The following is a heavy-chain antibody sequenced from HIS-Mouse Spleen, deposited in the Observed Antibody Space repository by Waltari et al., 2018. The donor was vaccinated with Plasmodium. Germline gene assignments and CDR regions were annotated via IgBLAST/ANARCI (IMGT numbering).Heavy chain of an antibody. D-gene: IGHD3-10*01. CDR2: INHSGST. CDR3: ARGRVLGTSSGYFDL. J-gene: IGHJ2*01. Sequence: QVQLQQRGAGLLKPSETLSLTCAVYGGSFSGYYWIRIRQPPGQGLEWIGEINHSGSTNYNPSLKSRVTISVDTSKNQFSLKLSSVTAADTAVYYCARGRVLGTSSGYFDLWGRGTLVTVSS. CDR1: GGSFSGYY. V-gene: IGHV4-34*01.